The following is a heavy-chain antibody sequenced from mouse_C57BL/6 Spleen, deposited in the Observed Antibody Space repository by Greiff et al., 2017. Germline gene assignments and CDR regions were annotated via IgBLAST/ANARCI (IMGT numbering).Heavy chain of an antibody. CDR2: IDPENGDT. D-gene: IGHD2-5*01. CDR3: THYSNPSY. CDR1: GFNIKDDY. V-gene: IGHV14-4*01. J-gene: IGHJ3*01. Sequence: VQLKESGAELVRPGASVKLSCTASGFNIKDDYMHWVKQRPEQGLEWIGWIDPENGDTEYASKFQGKATITADTSSNTAYLQLSSLTSEDTAVYYCTHYSNPSYWGQGTLVTVSA.